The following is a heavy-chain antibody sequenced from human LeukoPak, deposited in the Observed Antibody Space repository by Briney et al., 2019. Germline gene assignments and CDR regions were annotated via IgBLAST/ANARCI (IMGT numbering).Heavy chain of an antibody. CDR2: IYYSGST. V-gene: IGHV4-59*01. D-gene: IGHD6-19*01. CDR3: ARSVGSGWYGEIDY. Sequence: KPSETLSLTCTVSGGSISSYYWSWVRQPPGKGLEWIGYIYYSGSTNYNPSLKSRVTISVDTSKNQFSLKLSSVTAADTAVYYCARSVGSGWYGEIDYWGQGTLVTVSS. CDR1: GGSISSYY. J-gene: IGHJ4*02.